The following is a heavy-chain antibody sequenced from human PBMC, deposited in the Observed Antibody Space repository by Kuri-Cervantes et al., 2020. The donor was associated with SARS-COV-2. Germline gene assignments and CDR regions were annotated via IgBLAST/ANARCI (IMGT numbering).Heavy chain of an antibody. Sequence: SETLSLTCTVSGGSINTFYWTWIRQPPGKGLEWIGYIYFSGITHYNPSLKSRVTISVDTSKNQFSLKVRSVTAADTAVYYCARASMRGWFDPWGQGTLVTVSS. D-gene: IGHD2/OR15-2a*01. CDR3: ARASMRGWFDP. V-gene: IGHV4-59*01. CDR2: IYFSGIT. J-gene: IGHJ5*02. CDR1: GGSINTFY.